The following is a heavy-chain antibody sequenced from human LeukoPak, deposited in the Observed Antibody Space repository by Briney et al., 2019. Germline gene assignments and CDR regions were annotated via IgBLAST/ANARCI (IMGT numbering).Heavy chain of an antibody. Sequence: KPSETLSLTCAVYGGSFSGYYWSWIRQPPGKGLEWIGEINHSGSTNYNPSLKSRVTISVDTSKNQFSLKLSSVTAADTAVYYCARGAGYSSGWYLTERSPHFDYWGQGTLVTVSS. CDR3: ARGAGYSSGWYLTERSPHFDY. CDR1: GGSFSGYY. D-gene: IGHD6-19*01. CDR2: INHSGST. J-gene: IGHJ4*02. V-gene: IGHV4-34*01.